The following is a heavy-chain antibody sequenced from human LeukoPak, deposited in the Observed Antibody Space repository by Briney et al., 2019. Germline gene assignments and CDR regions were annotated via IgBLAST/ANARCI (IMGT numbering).Heavy chain of an antibody. CDR1: GFTFSSYA. CDR2: IKQDGSEK. J-gene: IGHJ4*02. CDR3: ASTEGLVAATYFDY. D-gene: IGHD2-15*01. Sequence: GGSLRLSCAASGFTFSSYAMSWVRQAPGKGLEWVANIKQDGSEKYYVDSVKGRFTISRDNAKNSLYLQMNSLRAEDTAVYYCASTEGLVAATYFDYWGQGTLVTVSS. V-gene: IGHV3-7*03.